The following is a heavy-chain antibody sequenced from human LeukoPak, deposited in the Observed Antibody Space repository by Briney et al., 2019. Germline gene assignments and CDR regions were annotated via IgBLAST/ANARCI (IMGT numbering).Heavy chain of an antibody. Sequence: PSETLSLTCAVYGGSFSGYYWSWIRQPPGKGLEWIGEINHSGSTNYNPSLKSRVTISVDTSKNQFSLKLSSVTAAGTAVYYCARGPFTWARYFDLWGRGTLVTVSS. CDR1: GGSFSGYY. V-gene: IGHV4-34*01. CDR2: INHSGST. D-gene: IGHD7-27*01. CDR3: ARGPFTWARYFDL. J-gene: IGHJ2*01.